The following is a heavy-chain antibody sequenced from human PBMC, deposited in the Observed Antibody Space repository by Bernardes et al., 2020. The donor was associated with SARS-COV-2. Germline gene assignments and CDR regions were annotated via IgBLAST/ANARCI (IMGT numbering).Heavy chain of an antibody. CDR1: GFTFSTYW. Sequence: GGSLRLSCAASGFTFSTYWMNWVRQAPGKGLEWVANIKEDGSEKYYVDSVKGRFTISRDNAKNSLYLQMNSLRAEDTAVYYCARGRYCGGGSCYWVDYWGQGTLVTVSS. CDR2: IKEDGSEK. V-gene: IGHV3-7*01. CDR3: ARGRYCGGGSCYWVDY. D-gene: IGHD2-15*01. J-gene: IGHJ4*02.